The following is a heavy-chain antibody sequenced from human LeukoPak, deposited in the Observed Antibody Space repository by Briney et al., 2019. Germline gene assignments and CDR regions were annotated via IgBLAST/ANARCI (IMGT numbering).Heavy chain of an antibody. CDR3: ARSSGWYHRGPDYYYYYMDV. V-gene: IGHV3-74*01. CDR1: GFTFSSYW. D-gene: IGHD6-19*01. Sequence: GGSLRLSCAASGFTFSSYWMHWVRQAPGKGLVWVSRINSDGSSTSYGDSVKGRFTISRDNAKNSLYLQMNSLRAEDTAVYYCARSSGWYHRGPDYYYYYMDVWGKGTTVTVS. CDR2: INSDGSST. J-gene: IGHJ6*03.